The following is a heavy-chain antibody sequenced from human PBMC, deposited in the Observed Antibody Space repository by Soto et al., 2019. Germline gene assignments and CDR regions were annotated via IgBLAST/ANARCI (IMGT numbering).Heavy chain of an antibody. Sequence: SXKVSFKASGYTXSSYYMDWVRQAPGQGLEWMGIINPSGGSTSYAQKFQGRVTMTSYTSTSTVYMEMSRLRSEDTAVYYCARAGVRSWFDPWGQGTPGTVS. J-gene: IGHJ5*02. CDR1: GYTXSSYY. CDR2: INPSGGST. D-gene: IGHD2-8*01. V-gene: IGHV1-46*01. CDR3: ARAGVRSWFDP.